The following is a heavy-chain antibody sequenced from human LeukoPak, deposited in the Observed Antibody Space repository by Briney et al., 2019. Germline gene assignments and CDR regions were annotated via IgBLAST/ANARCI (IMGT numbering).Heavy chain of an antibody. J-gene: IGHJ4*02. Sequence: SSETLSLTCTVSGGSISSGGYYWSWIRQPPGKGLEWIGYIYHSGSTYYNPSLKSRVTISVDRSKNQFSLKLSSVTAADTAVYYCARSPEQLVPAAWGQGTLVTVSS. D-gene: IGHD6-6*01. V-gene: IGHV4-30-2*01. CDR3: ARSPEQLVPAA. CDR2: IYHSGST. CDR1: GGSISSGGYY.